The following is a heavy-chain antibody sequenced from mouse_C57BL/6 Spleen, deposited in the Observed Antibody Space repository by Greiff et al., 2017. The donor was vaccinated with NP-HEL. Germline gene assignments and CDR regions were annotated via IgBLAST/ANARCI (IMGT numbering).Heavy chain of an antibody. V-gene: IGHV1-61*01. CDR1: GYTFTSYW. CDR2: IYPSDSET. Sequence: VQLQQPGAELVRPGSSVKLSCKASGYTFTSYWMDWVKQRPGQGLEWIGNIYPSDSETHYNQKFKDKATLTVDKSSSTAYMQLSSLTSEDSAVYYCAIYYDYDGYWYFDVWGTGTTVTVSS. D-gene: IGHD2-4*01. CDR3: AIYYDYDGYWYFDV. J-gene: IGHJ1*03.